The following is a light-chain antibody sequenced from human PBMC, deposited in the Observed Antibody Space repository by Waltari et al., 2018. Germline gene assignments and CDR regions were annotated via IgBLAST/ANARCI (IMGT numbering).Light chain of an antibody. CDR3: QQYSGSPRT. V-gene: IGKV3D-20*01. J-gene: IGKJ4*01. Sequence: EIVLTQSPATLSVSPGERVTLSCEASQTITSSALAWYQQKPGLAARLVIYDVSYRATGIPDRFSGRGSGTDFTLTISRLEPEDYAVYHCQQYSGSPRTFGGGTKVEF. CDR2: DVS. CDR1: QTITSSA.